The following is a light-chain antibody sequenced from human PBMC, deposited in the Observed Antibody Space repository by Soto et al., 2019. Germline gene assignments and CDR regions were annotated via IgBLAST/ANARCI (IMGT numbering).Light chain of an antibody. CDR2: GTS. V-gene: IGKV3-20*01. Sequence: EVVLTQSPGTLSLSPGESATLSCRASQSVSGMYLAWYQQKPGQAPRLLIYGTSNRATGIPDRFSGSGSGTDFTLTIRRREPEDFAMYFCQQYDNSPFTCGPGTKVDIK. CDR3: QQYDNSPFT. CDR1: QSVSGMY. J-gene: IGKJ3*01.